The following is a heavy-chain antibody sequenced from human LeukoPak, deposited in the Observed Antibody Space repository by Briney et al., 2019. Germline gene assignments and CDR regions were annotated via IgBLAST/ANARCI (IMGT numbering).Heavy chain of an antibody. CDR3: ARGLIWHFLLDSRRDSFDV. V-gene: IGHV4-34*01. CDR1: GGSLTDYH. D-gene: IGHD3/OR15-3a*01. CDR2: ISHSGST. J-gene: IGHJ3*01. Sequence: PSETLSLTCVVSGGSLTDYHWNWIRQSPGKGLEWIGEISHSGSTTYNPPLKSRLTMSVDTSKNQFSLKLRSVTVADTAVYYCARGLIWHFLLDSRRDSFDVWGQGTAITVSS.